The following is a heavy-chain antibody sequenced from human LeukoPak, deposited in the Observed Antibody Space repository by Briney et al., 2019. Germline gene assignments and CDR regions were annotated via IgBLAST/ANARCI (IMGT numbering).Heavy chain of an antibody. CDR2: ISGSGGST. CDR1: GFTFSSYA. CDR3: AKAPGYNGYEALGY. Sequence: GGSLRLSCAASGFTFSSYAMSWVRQAPGKGLEWISGISGSGGSTYYADSRLTISRDNSKTTLYLQMNSLRAEDTAVYYCAKAPGYNGYEALGYWGQGTLVTVSS. V-gene: IGHV3-23*01. J-gene: IGHJ4*02. D-gene: IGHD5-12*01.